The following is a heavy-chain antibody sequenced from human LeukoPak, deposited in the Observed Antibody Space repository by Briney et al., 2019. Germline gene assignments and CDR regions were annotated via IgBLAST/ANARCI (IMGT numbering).Heavy chain of an antibody. J-gene: IGHJ4*02. D-gene: IGHD3-10*01. CDR3: AKLSVRGVIIPYYFDY. CDR2: INPDESKI. Sequence: YWSWIRQPPGKGLEWIGIINPDESKIRYSPSFVGQVTISADKSVTSLYLQWDSLKASDTAMYYCAKLSVRGVIIPYYFDYWGQGTLVTVSS. V-gene: IGHV5-51*01. CDR1: YW.